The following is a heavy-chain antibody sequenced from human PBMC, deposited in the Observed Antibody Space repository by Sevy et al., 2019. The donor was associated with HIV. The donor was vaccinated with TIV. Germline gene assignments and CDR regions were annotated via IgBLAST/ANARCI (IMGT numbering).Heavy chain of an antibody. CDR1: GYTFTSYG. J-gene: IGHJ4*02. D-gene: IGHD3-10*01. CDR3: AREEDYYGSGSYQWIDY. Sequence: ASVKVSCKASGYTFTSYGISWVRQAPGQGLEWMGWISAYNGNTNYAQKLQGRVTMTTDTSTSTAYMELRSLRSDDTAVYDCAREEDYYGSGSYQWIDYWGQGTLVTVSS. CDR2: ISAYNGNT. V-gene: IGHV1-18*01.